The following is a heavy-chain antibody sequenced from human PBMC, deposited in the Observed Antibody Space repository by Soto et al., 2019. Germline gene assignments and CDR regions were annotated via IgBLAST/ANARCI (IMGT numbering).Heavy chain of an antibody. CDR3: ARDRATMVRGVTLYYGMDV. CDR1: GFTFSSYD. CDR2: IGTAGDT. Sequence: SLRLSCAASGFTFSSYDMHWVRQATGKGLEWVSAIGTAGDTYYPGSVKGRFTISRENAKNSLYLQMNSLRAGDTAVYYCARDRATMVRGVTLYYGMDVCGQGTSVTVYS. D-gene: IGHD3-10*01. V-gene: IGHV3-13*01. J-gene: IGHJ6*02.